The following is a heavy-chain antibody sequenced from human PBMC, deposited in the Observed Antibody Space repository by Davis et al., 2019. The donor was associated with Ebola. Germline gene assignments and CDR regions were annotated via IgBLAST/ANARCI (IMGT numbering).Heavy chain of an antibody. CDR2: IYSGDSDT. CDR1: GYSFTTYW. D-gene: IGHD3-10*01. J-gene: IGHJ4*02. V-gene: IGHV5-51*01. Sequence: GESLKISCKGSGYSFTTYWIAWVRQMPGKGLEWMGIIYSGDSDTRYRPSFEGQVTISVDRSISTAYLQWSSLKASDTATYYCARQESLYGWIDHWGQGTLVTVSS. CDR3: ARQESLYGWIDH.